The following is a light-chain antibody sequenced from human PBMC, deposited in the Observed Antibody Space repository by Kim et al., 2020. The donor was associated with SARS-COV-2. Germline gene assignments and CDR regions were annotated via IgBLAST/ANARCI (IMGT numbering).Light chain of an antibody. CDR3: QHYSRFPYT. J-gene: IGKJ2*01. CDR2: LAS. Sequence: DIQMTQSPSTLSASVGDRVTITCRASENIDTWLAWYQQKPGRAPSLLSYLASTLESGVPSRFSGTGSGTEFSLSITSLQPDDFATYYCQHYSRFPYTFGQGTKLEI. CDR1: ENIDTW. V-gene: IGKV1-5*03.